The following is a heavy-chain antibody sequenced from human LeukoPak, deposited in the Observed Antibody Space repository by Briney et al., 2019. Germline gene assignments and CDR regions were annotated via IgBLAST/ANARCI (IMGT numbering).Heavy chain of an antibody. V-gene: IGHV3-73*01. D-gene: IGHD5-18*01. J-gene: IGHJ4*02. Sequence: PGGSLRLSCAASGFTFSGSAMHSVRQASGKGLEWVGRIRSKANSYATAYAASVKGRFTISRDDSKNTAYLQMNSLKTEDTAVYYCTRLGYSYGYPFDYWGQGTLVTVSS. CDR2: IRSKANSYAT. CDR3: TRLGYSYGYPFDY. CDR1: GFTFSGSA.